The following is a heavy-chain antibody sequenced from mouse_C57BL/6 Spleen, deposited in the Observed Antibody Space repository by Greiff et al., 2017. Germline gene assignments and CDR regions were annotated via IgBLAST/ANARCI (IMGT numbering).Heavy chain of an antibody. D-gene: IGHD2-12*01. CDR3: DICKESSRYYYSS. CDR1: GYTFTSYG. V-gene: IGHV1-81*01. CDR2: ISPRSGNT. Sequence: QVQLQQSGAELARPGASVKLSCKASGYTFTSYGISWVKQRTGQGLEWIGEISPRSGNTYYNEKFKGKATLTADKSSSTAYMGLRSLTSEDSAVYFCDICKESSRYYYSSWGQGTTLTVSS. J-gene: IGHJ2*01.